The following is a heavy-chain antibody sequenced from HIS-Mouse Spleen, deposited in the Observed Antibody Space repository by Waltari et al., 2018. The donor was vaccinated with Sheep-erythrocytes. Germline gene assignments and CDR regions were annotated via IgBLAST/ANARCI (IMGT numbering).Heavy chain of an antibody. J-gene: IGHJ4*02. CDR3: ARVASGATFDY. Sequence: EVQLVESGGGLVKPGGSLRLSCAASGFTLSSYSMKWVRQAPGKGLEWVSSISSSSSYIYYADSVKGRFTISRDNAKNSLYLQMNSLRAEDTAVYYCARVASGATFDYWGQGTLVTVSS. CDR1: GFTLSSYS. D-gene: IGHD1-26*01. CDR2: ISSSSSYI. V-gene: IGHV3-21*01.